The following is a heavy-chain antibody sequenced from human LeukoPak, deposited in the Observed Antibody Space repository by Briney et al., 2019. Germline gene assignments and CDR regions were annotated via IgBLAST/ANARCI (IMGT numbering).Heavy chain of an antibody. J-gene: IGHJ4*02. CDR3: ARQPSNYFDY. CDR1: GYSISSGYY. V-gene: IGHV4-38-2*01. CDR2: IYHSGST. Sequence: PSEALSLTCAVSGYSISSGYYWGWIRQPPGKGLEWIGSIYHSGSTYYNPSLKSRVTISVDTSENQFSLKLSSVTAADTAVYYCARQPSNYFDYWGQGTLVTVSS. D-gene: IGHD4-11*01.